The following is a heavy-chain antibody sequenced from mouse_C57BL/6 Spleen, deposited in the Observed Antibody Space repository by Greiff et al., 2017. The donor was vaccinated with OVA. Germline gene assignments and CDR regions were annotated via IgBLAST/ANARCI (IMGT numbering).Heavy chain of an antibody. Sequence: VQLQQSGPELVKPGASVKMSCKASGYTFTDYNMHWVKQSNGKSLEWIGYINPNNGGTSYNQKFKGKATLTVNKSSSTAYMELRSLTSEDSAVYYCARGGYDGYYPVAYWGQGTLVTVSA. CDR2: INPNNGGT. J-gene: IGHJ3*01. CDR3: ARGGYDGYYPVAY. D-gene: IGHD2-3*01. CDR1: GYTFTDYN. V-gene: IGHV1-22*01.